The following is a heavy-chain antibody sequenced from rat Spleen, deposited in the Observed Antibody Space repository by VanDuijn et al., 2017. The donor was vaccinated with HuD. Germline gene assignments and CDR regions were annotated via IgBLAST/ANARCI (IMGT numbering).Heavy chain of an antibody. D-gene: IGHD1-9*01. CDR3: ARRHYGYTDYFDY. CDR1: GFTFSNYD. Sequence: EVQLVESDGGLVQPGRSLKLSCAASGFTFSNYDMAWVRQAPTKGLEWVATISYGDSSGHSSTYYRDSVKGRFTISRANAKSTLNLQMDSLRSEDTATYYCARRHYGYTDYFDYWGQGVMVTVSS. J-gene: IGHJ2*01. V-gene: IGHV5-29*01. CDR2: ISYGDSSGHSST.